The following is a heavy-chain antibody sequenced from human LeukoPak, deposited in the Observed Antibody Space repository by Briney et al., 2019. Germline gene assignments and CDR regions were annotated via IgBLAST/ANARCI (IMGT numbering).Heavy chain of an antibody. J-gene: IGHJ4*02. CDR2: IKQDGSEK. Sequence: GGSLRLSCAASGFTFSSYWMSWVRQAPGKGLEWVANIKQDGSEKYYVDSVKGRFTISRDNAKNSLYLQMNSLRAEDTAVYYCARGLAVAGTSGLRYWGQGTLVTVSS. CDR3: ARGLAVAGTSGLRY. V-gene: IGHV3-7*01. CDR1: GFTFSSYW. D-gene: IGHD6-19*01.